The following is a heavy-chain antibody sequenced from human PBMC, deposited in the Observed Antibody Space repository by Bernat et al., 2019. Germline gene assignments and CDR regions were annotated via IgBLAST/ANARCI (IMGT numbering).Heavy chain of an antibody. J-gene: IGHJ4*02. V-gene: IGHV3-23*01. CDR1: GFTFSSYA. Sequence: EVQLLESGGGLVQPGGSLRLSCAASGFTFSSYAMSWARQAPGKGLEWVSAISGSGGSTYYADSVKGRFTISRDNSKNTLSLLMNSLTAEDTAVYYCAKGGDYSSSGFDYWGQGTLVTVSS. CDR3: AKGGDYSSSGFDY. CDR2: ISGSGGST. D-gene: IGHD6-6*01.